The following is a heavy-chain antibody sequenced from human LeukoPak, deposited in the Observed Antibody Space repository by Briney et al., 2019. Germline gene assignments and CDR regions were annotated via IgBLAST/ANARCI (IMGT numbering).Heavy chain of an antibody. D-gene: IGHD6-13*01. J-gene: IGHJ4*02. Sequence: SETLSLTCTVSGGSISSSSYYWGWIRQPPGKGLEWIGSIYYSGSTHYNPSLKSRVTISVDTSKNQFSLKLSSVTAADTAVYYCATASRDGGIIAAAGTAFDYWGQGTLVTVSS. CDR1: GGSISSSSYY. CDR3: ATASRDGGIIAAAGTAFDY. V-gene: IGHV4-39*01. CDR2: IYYSGST.